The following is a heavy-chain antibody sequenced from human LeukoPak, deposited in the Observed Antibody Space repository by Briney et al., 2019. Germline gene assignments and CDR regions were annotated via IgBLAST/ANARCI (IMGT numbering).Heavy chain of an antibody. CDR3: TKGLRGRYDY. CDR1: GSTFNNYA. CDR2: ITDSGIST. D-gene: IGHD1-26*01. J-gene: IGHJ4*02. V-gene: IGHV3-23*01. Sequence: GGSLRLSCAASGSTFNNYAMAWVRQAPEKGLEWVSSITDSGISTYYADSVKGRFTISRDNSKNTLYLQMNSLRAEDTAVYYCTKGLRGRYDYWGQGTLVTVSS.